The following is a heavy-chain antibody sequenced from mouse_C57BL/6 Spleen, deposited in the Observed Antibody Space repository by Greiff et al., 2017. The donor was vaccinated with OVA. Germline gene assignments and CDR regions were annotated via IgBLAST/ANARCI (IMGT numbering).Heavy chain of an antibody. D-gene: IGHD2-1*01. V-gene: IGHV1-15*01. CDR3: TRRGSYGNYFDY. CDR2: IDPETGGT. J-gene: IGHJ2*01. Sequence: QVQLKQSGAELVRPGASVTLSCKASGYTFTDYEMHWVKQTPVHGLEWIGAIDPETGGTAYNQKFKGKAILTADKSSSTAYMELRSLTSEDSAVYYCTRRGSYGNYFDYWGQGTTLTVSS. CDR1: GYTFTDYE.